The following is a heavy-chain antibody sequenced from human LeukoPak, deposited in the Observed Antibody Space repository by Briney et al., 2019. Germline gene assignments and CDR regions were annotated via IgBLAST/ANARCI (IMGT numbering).Heavy chain of an antibody. CDR2: IIPILGIA. D-gene: IGHD2-2*01. Sequence: VASVEVSCKASGGTFSSYAISWVRQAPGQGLEWMGRIIPILGIANYAQKFQGRVTITADKSTSTAYMELSSLRSEDTAVYYCARGGDRYCSSTSCNNWFDPWGQGTLVTVSS. J-gene: IGHJ5*02. V-gene: IGHV1-69*04. CDR3: ARGGDRYCSSTSCNNWFDP. CDR1: GGTFSSYA.